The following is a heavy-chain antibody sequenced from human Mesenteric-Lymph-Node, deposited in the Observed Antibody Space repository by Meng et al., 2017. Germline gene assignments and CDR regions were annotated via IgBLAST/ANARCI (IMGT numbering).Heavy chain of an antibody. Sequence: ASVKVSCKASGYTFTSYYMHWVRQAPGQGLEWMGIINPSGGSTSYAQKFQGRVTVTRDTSTSTVYMELSSLRSEDTAVYYCAREYGGNGSENWGQGTLVTVSS. CDR1: GYTFTSYY. CDR2: INPSGGST. J-gene: IGHJ4*02. V-gene: IGHV1-46*01. CDR3: AREYGGNGSEN. D-gene: IGHD4-23*01.